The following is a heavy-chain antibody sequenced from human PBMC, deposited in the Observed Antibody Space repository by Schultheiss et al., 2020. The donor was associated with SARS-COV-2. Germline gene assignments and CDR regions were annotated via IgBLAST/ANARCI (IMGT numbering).Heavy chain of an antibody. CDR3: ARVSTTVTRSHYYGMDV. J-gene: IGHJ6*02. Sequence: SETLSLTCTVSGGSISSYYWSWIRQPAGKGLEWIGRIYTSGSTNYNPSLKSRVTMSVDTSKNQFSLKLSSVTAADTAVYYCARVSTTVTRSHYYGMDVWGQGTTVTVS. V-gene: IGHV4-4*07. D-gene: IGHD4-11*01. CDR2: IYTSGST. CDR1: GGSISSYY.